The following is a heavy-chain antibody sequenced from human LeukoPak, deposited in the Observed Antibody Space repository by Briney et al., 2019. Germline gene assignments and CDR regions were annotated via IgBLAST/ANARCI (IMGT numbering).Heavy chain of an antibody. J-gene: IGHJ4*02. CDR3: ANGGYSYGYLSAFFFDY. D-gene: IGHD5-18*01. CDR1: GFTFSSYA. Sequence: HPGGSLRLSCAASGFTFSSYAMSWVRQAPGKGLEWVSAISGSGGSTYYADSVKGRFTISRDNSKNTLYLQMNSLRAEDTAVYYCANGGYSYGYLSAFFFDYWGQGTLVTVSS. CDR2: ISGSGGST. V-gene: IGHV3-23*01.